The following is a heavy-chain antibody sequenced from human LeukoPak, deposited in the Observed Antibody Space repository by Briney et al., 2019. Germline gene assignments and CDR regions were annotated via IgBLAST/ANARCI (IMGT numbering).Heavy chain of an antibody. Sequence: SETLSLTCTVSGGFISSYYWSWIRQPPGKGLEWIGYIYYSRSTNYNPSLKSRVTISVDTSKNQFSLKLSSVTAADTAVYYCARAVTMVRGVGKYYFDYWGQGTLVTVSS. CDR3: ARAVTMVRGVGKYYFDY. J-gene: IGHJ4*02. CDR2: IYYSRST. CDR1: GGFISSYY. V-gene: IGHV4-59*01. D-gene: IGHD3-10*01.